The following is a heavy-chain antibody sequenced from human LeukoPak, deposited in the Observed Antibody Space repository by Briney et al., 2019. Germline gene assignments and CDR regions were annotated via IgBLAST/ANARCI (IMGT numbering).Heavy chain of an antibody. CDR2: INTDGSTT. Sequence: GGSLRLSCAASGFTFNNYWMHWVRQAPGKGLVWVSRINTDGSTTSYADSVKGRFTISRDNAKNTLDLQMNSLRAEDTAVYYCVRGYYYGSGSYYSPFDYWGQGTLVTVSS. J-gene: IGHJ4*02. CDR1: GFTFNNYW. V-gene: IGHV3-74*01. D-gene: IGHD3-10*01. CDR3: VRGYYYGSGSYYSPFDY.